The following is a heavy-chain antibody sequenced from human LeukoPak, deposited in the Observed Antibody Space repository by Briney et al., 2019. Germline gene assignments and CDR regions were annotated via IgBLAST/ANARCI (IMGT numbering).Heavy chain of an antibody. CDR3: ARAHSSSSTFDL. J-gene: IGHJ4*02. CDR2: IWYDGSKK. CDR1: GFTFSDYG. Sequence: PGGSLRLSCAASGFTFSDYGIHWVRQAPGQGLEWVALIWYDGSKKYYADSVKGRFTISRDNTKNTLYLQLNSLRADDTAVYYFARAHSSSSTFDLWGQGTLVTVSS. V-gene: IGHV3-33*01. D-gene: IGHD6-6*01.